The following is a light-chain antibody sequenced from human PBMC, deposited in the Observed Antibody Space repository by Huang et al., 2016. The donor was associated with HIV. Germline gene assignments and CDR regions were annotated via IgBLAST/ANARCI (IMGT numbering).Light chain of an antibody. CDR3: QQYNDWPVT. J-gene: IGKJ3*01. CDR2: GAS. V-gene: IGKV3-15*01. Sequence: EVVMTQSPVILSVFPGQRVTVSCRPSQSASTNIAWYPQKPGQPPRLLIFGASTRATGIPARFSGSGSGTEFTLTISSLQSEDFAVYYCQQYNDWPVTFGPGTKLDMK. CDR1: QSASTN.